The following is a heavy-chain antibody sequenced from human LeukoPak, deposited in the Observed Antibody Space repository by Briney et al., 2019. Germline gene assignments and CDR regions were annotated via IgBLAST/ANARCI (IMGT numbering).Heavy chain of an antibody. J-gene: IGHJ6*03. CDR2: IWYDGSNK. V-gene: IGHV3-33*06. D-gene: IGHD3-9*01. CDR3: AKGPYYDILTGYTYYYYMDV. Sequence: GRSLRLSCAASGFTFSSYGMHWVRQAPGKGLEWVAVIWYDGSNKYYADSVKGRFTISRDNSKNTLYLQMNSLRAEDTAVYYCAKGPYYDILTGYTYYYYMDVWGKGTTVTVSS. CDR1: GFTFSSYG.